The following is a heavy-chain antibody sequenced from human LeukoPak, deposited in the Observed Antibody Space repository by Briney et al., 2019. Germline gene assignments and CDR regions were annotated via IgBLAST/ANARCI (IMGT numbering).Heavy chain of an antibody. V-gene: IGHV1-2*06. CDR2: INSNSGGT. CDR1: GYIFTGYY. J-gene: IGHJ6*02. CDR3: ARAIGEYYGVDV. D-gene: IGHD2/OR15-2a*01. Sequence: ASVKVSCKASGYIFTGYYIYWVRRAPGQGLEWMGRINSNSGGTKYAQKFQGRVTMTRDTSISTAYMDLSRLRSDDTAVYYCARAIGEYYGVDVWGQGTTVTVSS.